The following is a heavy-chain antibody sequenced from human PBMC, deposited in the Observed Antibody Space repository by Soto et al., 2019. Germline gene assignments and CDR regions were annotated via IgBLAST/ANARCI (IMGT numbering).Heavy chain of an antibody. CDR2: IIPIFGTA. Sequence: SVKVSCKASGYTFTSYGISWVRQAPGQGLEWMGGIIPIFGTANYAQKFQGRVTITADESTSTAYMELSSLRSEDTAVYYCARSPPDCSSTSCPERDWFDPWGQGTLVTVSS. J-gene: IGHJ5*02. D-gene: IGHD2-2*01. CDR3: ARSPPDCSSTSCPERDWFDP. CDR1: GYTFTSYG. V-gene: IGHV1-69*13.